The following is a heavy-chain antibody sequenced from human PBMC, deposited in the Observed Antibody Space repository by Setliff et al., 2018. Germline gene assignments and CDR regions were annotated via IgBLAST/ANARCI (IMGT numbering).Heavy chain of an antibody. J-gene: IGHJ4*02. CDR3: ARESTAKNFWGEYSDY. CDR1: VYTFTTYY. V-gene: IGHV1-46*01. CDR2: VNPSDGST. D-gene: IGHD3-3*01. Sequence: ASVKVSCKASVYTFTTYYMHWVRQAPGQGLEWMGVVNPSDGSTTYAQKIQGRVKMTRDTSTNTVYMQLSSLRSEDTAVYDCARESTAKNFWGEYSDYWGQGTLVTVSS.